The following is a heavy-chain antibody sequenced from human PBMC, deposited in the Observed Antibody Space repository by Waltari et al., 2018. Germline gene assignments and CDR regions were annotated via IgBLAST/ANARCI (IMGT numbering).Heavy chain of an antibody. Sequence: EVQLVESGGVVVQPGGSLRLSCAASGFTFDGYAMHWVRQAPGKGLEWVSLISWDGGSTYYADSVKGRFTISRDNSKNSLYLQMNSLRAEDTALYYCAKDVAHYYGMDVWGQGTTVTVSS. J-gene: IGHJ6*02. D-gene: IGHD5-12*01. V-gene: IGHV3-43D*04. CDR3: AKDVAHYYGMDV. CDR1: GFTFDGYA. CDR2: ISWDGGST.